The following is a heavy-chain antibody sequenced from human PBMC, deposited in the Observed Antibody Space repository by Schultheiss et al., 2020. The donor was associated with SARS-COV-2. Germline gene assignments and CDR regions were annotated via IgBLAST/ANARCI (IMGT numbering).Heavy chain of an antibody. CDR2: IYYSGIT. D-gene: IGHD3-22*01. J-gene: IGHJ4*02. CDR1: GGSISSYY. V-gene: IGHV4-59*08. CDR3: ARYYDSTGGDY. Sequence: GSLRLSCTVSGGSISSYYWSWIRQPPGKGLEWIECIYYSGITIYNPSLKSRVTISVDTSKNQFSLKLSSVTAADTAVYYCARYYDSTGGDYWGQGTLVTVSS.